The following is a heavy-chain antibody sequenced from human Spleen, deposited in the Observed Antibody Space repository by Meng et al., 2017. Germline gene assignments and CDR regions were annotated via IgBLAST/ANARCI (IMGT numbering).Heavy chain of an antibody. Sequence: SETLSLTCTVSGGSISYYYWTWIRQPPGKGLEWIGYIYYSGITKYNPSLKSRVTISVDTSKNQFSLKVSSVTAADTAVYYCARGFRYYDSSGYRGYYFDYWGQGTLVTVSS. D-gene: IGHD3-22*01. CDR2: IYYSGIT. CDR3: ARGFRYYDSSGYRGYYFDY. CDR1: GGSISYYY. J-gene: IGHJ4*02. V-gene: IGHV4-59*12.